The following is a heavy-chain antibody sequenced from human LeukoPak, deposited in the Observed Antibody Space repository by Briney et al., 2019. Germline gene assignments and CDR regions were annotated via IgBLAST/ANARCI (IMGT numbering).Heavy chain of an antibody. CDR3: SGSYGGSDY. D-gene: IGHD1-26*01. Sequence: PGRSLRLSCAASGFTFSSYAMHWVRQAPGKGLEWVAVISYDGSNKYYADSVKGRFTISRDNSKNTLYLQMNSLRAEDTAVYYCSGSYGGSDYWGQGTLVTVSS. J-gene: IGHJ4*02. CDR1: GFTFSSYA. CDR2: ISYDGSNK. V-gene: IGHV3-30*04.